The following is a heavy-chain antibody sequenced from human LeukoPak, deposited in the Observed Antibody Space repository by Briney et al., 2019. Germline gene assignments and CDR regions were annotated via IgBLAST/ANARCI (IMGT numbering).Heavy chain of an antibody. V-gene: IGHV3-23*01. CDR2: ITASGSHT. CDR3: ANLNVP. Sequence: GGSLRLSCTASGLTFSEYAMTWVRQAPGKGLEWVSTITASGSHTYYPDSVKGRFTISRDNSKNTLYLQMNSLRVEDTAVYYCANLNVPWGQGTLVTVSS. J-gene: IGHJ5*02. CDR1: GLTFSEYA. D-gene: IGHD1-1*01.